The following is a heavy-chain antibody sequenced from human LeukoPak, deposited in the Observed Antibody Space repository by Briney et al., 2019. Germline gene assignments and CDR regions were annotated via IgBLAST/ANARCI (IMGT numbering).Heavy chain of an antibody. V-gene: IGHV1-2*02. D-gene: IGHD3-10*01. CDR2: INPTIVGT. CDR3: AREGFRELFNYFDQ. Sequence: ASVTVSCKASGYTFTTYYIHWVRQAPGQRPEWVGWINPTIVGTNYAQKFQGKVTFPRDTSITTAYMELNRLRSDDTGVYYCAREGFRELFNYFDQWGQGTLVTVSS. J-gene: IGHJ4*02. CDR1: GYTFTTYY.